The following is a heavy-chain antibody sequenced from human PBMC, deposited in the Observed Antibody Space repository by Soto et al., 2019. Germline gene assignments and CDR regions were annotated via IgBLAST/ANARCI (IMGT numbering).Heavy chain of an antibody. J-gene: IGHJ5*02. CDR2: IYYSGST. V-gene: IGHV4-31*03. CDR1: DGKIIGVGYY. Sequence: CTVFDGKIIGVGYYWSRKRQNPGKGLEWIAYIYYSGSTSYTPSLKSRVTISVHTSKNQFSLKLTSLTAADTAVYSCASSTDGLLVFDPWVQRSLVPVTP. CDR3: ASSTDGLLVFDP. D-gene: IGHD3-3*01.